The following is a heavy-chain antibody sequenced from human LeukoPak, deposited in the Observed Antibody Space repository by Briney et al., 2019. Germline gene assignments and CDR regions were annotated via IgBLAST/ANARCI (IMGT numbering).Heavy chain of an antibody. CDR3: ARDTNWFGP. CDR2: SGNT. CDR1: GASINNYY. J-gene: IGHJ5*02. V-gene: IGHV4-59*01. D-gene: IGHD1-1*01. Sequence: SETLSLTCTVSGASINNYYWTWIRQPPGKGLEWIGYSGNTNYNPSLKGRVTISIDTSKNQFSLKLTSVTAADTAIYYCARDTNWFGPWGLGTLVTVSS.